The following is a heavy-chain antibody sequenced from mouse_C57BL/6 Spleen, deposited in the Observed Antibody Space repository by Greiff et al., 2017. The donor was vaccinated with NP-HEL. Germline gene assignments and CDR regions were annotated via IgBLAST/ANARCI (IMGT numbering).Heavy chain of an antibody. J-gene: IGHJ2*01. V-gene: IGHV3-6*01. D-gene: IGHD2-10*02. CDR3: AREGMGFDY. CDR1: GYSITSGYY. Sequence: DVQLQESGPGLVKPSQSLSLTCSVTGYSITSGYYWNWIRQFPGNKLEWMGYISYDGSNNYNPSLKNRISITRDTSKNQFFLKLNSVTTEDTATYYCAREGMGFDYWGQGTTLTVSS. CDR2: ISYDGSN.